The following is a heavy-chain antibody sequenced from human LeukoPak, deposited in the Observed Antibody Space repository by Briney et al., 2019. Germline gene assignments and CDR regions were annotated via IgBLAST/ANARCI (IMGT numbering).Heavy chain of an antibody. CDR2: ISYDGGNK. D-gene: IGHD3-10*01. CDR3: AKDRQLWFWRQTIFDH. Sequence: PGGSLRLSCAASGFTFSSYAMHWVRQAPGKGLEWVAVISYDGGNKYYADSVKGRFTISRDNSKNTLYLQMNSLRGEDTAVYYCAKDRQLWFWRQTIFDHWGQGTLVTVSS. V-gene: IGHV3-30*18. J-gene: IGHJ4*02. CDR1: GFTFSSYA.